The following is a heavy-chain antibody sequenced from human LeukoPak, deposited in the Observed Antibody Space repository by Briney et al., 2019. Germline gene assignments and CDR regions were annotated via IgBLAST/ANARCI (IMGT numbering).Heavy chain of an antibody. J-gene: IGHJ4*02. CDR3: ARLNYYDSSGYLN. V-gene: IGHV3-66*01. CDR2: IYSGGST. D-gene: IGHD3-22*01. CDR1: GFTVSSNY. Sequence: GGSLRLSCAASGFTVSSNYMSWVRQAPGKGLEWVSVIYSGGSTYYADSVKGRFTISRDNSKNTLYLQMNSLRAEDTAVYYCARLNYYDSSGYLNWGQGTLVTVSS.